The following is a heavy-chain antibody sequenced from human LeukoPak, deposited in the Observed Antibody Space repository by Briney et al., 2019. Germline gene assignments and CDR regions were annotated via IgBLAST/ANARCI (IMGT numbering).Heavy chain of an antibody. Sequence: PSETLSLTCTVSGGSISSGDYYWSWIRQPPGKGLEWIGYIYYSGSTYYNPSLKSRVTISVDTSKNQFPLKLSSVTAADTAVYYCARGLDYDSSGYYFSPVGEYFDYWGQGTLVTVSS. V-gene: IGHV4-30-4*01. CDR3: ARGLDYDSSGYYFSPVGEYFDY. CDR1: GGSISSGDYY. D-gene: IGHD3-22*01. J-gene: IGHJ4*02. CDR2: IYYSGST.